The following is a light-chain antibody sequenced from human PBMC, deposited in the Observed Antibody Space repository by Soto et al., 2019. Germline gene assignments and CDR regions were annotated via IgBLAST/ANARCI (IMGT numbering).Light chain of an antibody. J-gene: IGLJ1*01. V-gene: IGLV2-18*02. CDR2: EVS. CDR1: SSDVGSYNR. Sequence: QSALTQPPSVSGSPGQSVAISCTGTSSDVGSYNRVSWYQQPPGAAPKLMIYEVSNRPSGVPDRFSGSKSGNTASLTISGLQAKDEADYYCNSYTGSSTYVFGTGTKLTVL. CDR3: NSYTGSSTYV.